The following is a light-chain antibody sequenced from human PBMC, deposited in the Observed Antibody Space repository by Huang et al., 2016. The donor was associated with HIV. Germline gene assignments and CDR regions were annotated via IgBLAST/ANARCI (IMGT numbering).Light chain of an antibody. Sequence: DIQMTQSPSSLSASVGGRVSISCRASQSISDYLNWYQQRPGKPPNILIYDASRLQSVVSSRCSGSGSGTDFTLTISSLQPEDFATYYWQQTYTTPWTFGHGTKVEIK. CDR3: QQTYTTPWT. J-gene: IGKJ1*01. CDR1: QSISDY. CDR2: DAS. V-gene: IGKV1-39*01.